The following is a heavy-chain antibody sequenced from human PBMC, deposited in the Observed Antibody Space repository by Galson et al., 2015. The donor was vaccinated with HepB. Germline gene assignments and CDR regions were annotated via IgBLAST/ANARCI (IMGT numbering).Heavy chain of an antibody. CDR3: ARHGSWGIAVAGFVY. D-gene: IGHD6-19*01. J-gene: IGHJ4*02. CDR2: IYYSGST. V-gene: IGHV4-39*01. CDR1: GGSISSSSYY. Sequence: SETLSLTCTVSGGSISSSSYYWGWIRQPPGKGLEWIGSIYYSGSTYYNPSLKSRVTISVDTSKNQFSLKLSSVTAADTAVYYCARHGSWGIAVAGFVYWGQGTLVTVSS.